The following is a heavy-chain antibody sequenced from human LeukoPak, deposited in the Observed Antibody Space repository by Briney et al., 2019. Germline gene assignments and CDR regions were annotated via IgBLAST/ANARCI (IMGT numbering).Heavy chain of an antibody. CDR3: AKANDGDTLYYYYYGMDA. CDR2: IRYDGSNQ. D-gene: IGHD4-17*01. J-gene: IGHJ6*02. V-gene: IGHV3-30*02. Sequence: GGSLRLSCAASGFTFSSYGMHWVRQAPGKGLEWVAVIRYDGSNQYYAGSVRGRFTISRDNSKNTLFLEMNSLRVEDTAVYHCAKANDGDTLYYYYYGMDAWGQGTTVTVSS. CDR1: GFTFSSYG.